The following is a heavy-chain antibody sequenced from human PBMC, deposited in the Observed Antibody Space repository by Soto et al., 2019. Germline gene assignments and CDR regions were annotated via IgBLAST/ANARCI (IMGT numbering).Heavy chain of an antibody. V-gene: IGHV3-33*01. J-gene: IGHJ4*02. CDR1: GFTFSSYG. D-gene: IGHD4-17*01. CDR3: AILSPPAYGDYGFGY. CDR2: IWYDGSNK. Sequence: PGGSLRLSCAASGFTFSSYGMHWVRQALGKGLEWVAVIWYDGSNKYYADSVKGRFTISRDNSKNTLYLQMNSLRAEDTAVYYCAILSPPAYGDYGFGYWGQGTLVTSPQ.